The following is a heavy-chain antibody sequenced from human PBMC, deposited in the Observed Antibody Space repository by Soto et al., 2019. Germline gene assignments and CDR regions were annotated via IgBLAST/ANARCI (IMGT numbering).Heavy chain of an antibody. D-gene: IGHD6-19*01. V-gene: IGHV1-69*01. Sequence: QVQLMQSGAEVKKPGSSVKVSCKASGGTFSSYAISWVRQAPGQGLEWMGGIIPIFGTANYAQKFQGRVTITADESTSTAYMELSSLRSEDTAVYYCARAMGIAVAGTYYYYGMDVWGQGTTVTVSS. CDR3: ARAMGIAVAGTYYYYGMDV. CDR1: GGTFSSYA. CDR2: IIPIFGTA. J-gene: IGHJ6*02.